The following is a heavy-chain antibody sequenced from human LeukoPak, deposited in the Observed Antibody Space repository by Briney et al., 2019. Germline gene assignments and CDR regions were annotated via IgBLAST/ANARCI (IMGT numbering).Heavy chain of an antibody. CDR3: TRDSNSQYYFDY. CDR1: GFTFSSYE. J-gene: IGHJ4*02. V-gene: IGHV3-48*03. D-gene: IGHD6-13*01. Sequence: PGGSLRLSCAASGFTFSSYEMNWVRQAPGKGLEWVSYISSSGSTIYYADSVKGRFTISRDNAKNSLYLQMNSLRAEDTAVYYCTRDSNSQYYFDYWGQGILVTVSS. CDR2: ISSSGSTI.